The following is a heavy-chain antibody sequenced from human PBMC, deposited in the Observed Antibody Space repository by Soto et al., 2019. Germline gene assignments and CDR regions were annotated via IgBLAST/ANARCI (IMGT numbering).Heavy chain of an antibody. CDR1: GYTFTGYY. Sequence: QVQLVQSGAEVKKPGASVKVSCKASGYTFTGYYMHWVRQAPGQGLEWMGWINPNSGGTNYAQKFQGRVTMTRDTSISTAYMELSRLRSDGTAVYYCSRGGKAYYDILAGYYPYYYYYGMDVCGQGTAVTVSS. CDR3: SRGGKAYYDILAGYYPYYYYYGMDV. D-gene: IGHD3-9*01. J-gene: IGHJ6*02. V-gene: IGHV1-2*02. CDR2: INPNSGGT.